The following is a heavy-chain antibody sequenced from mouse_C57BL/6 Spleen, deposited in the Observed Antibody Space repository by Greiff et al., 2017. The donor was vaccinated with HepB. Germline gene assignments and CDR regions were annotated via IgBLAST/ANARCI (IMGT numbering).Heavy chain of an antibody. CDR3: ASVYYGSSWYFDV. CDR2: IYPGSGST. V-gene: IGHV1-55*01. CDR1: GYTFTSYW. D-gene: IGHD1-1*01. Sequence: QVQLKQPGAELVKPGASVKMSCKASGYTFTSYWITWVKQRPGQGLEWIGDIYPGSGSTNYNQKFKSKATLTVDTSSSTAYMQLSSLTSEDSAVYYCASVYYGSSWYFDVWGTGTTVTVSS. J-gene: IGHJ1*03.